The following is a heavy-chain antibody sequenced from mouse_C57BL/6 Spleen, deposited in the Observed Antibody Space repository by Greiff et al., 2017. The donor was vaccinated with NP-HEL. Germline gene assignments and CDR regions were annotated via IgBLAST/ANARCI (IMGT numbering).Heavy chain of an antibody. CDR2: IDPNSGGT. Sequence: VQLQQPGAELVKPGASVKLSCKASGYTFTSYWMHWVKQRPGRGLEWIGRIDPNSGGTKYNEKFKSKATLTVDKPSSTAYMQLSSLTSEDSEVYYCEREDSSGYGYYAMDYWGQGTSVTVSS. D-gene: IGHD3-2*02. V-gene: IGHV1-72*01. CDR1: GYTFTSYW. CDR3: EREDSSGYGYYAMDY. J-gene: IGHJ4*01.